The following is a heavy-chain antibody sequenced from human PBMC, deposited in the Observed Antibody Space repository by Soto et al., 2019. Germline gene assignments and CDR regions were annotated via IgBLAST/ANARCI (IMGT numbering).Heavy chain of an antibody. V-gene: IGHV3-23*01. CDR2: ISGSGGST. Sequence: GGSLRLSCAASGFTFSSYAMSWVRQAPGKGLEWVSAISGSGGSTYYADSVKGRFTISRDNAKNSLYPQMSSLRAEDTAVYYCARDLGYYDSSGRRSAFDIWGQGTMVTVSS. CDR3: ARDLGYYDSSGRRSAFDI. D-gene: IGHD3-22*01. CDR1: GFTFSSYA. J-gene: IGHJ3*02.